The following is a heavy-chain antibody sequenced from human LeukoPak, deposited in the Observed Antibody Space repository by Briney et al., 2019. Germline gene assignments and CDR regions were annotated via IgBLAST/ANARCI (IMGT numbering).Heavy chain of an antibody. CDR2: IRGSGGSNT. D-gene: IGHD5-12*01. CDR1: GFTFSTYA. Sequence: GRSLRLSCAASGFTFSTYAMSGVRQAPGKGLEWVSTIRGSGGSNTYYADSVQCRFTISRDNSKNTLYLQMNTLRSEDTAVYYFAKGVLRSSPDYWGQGTLVTVSS. V-gene: IGHV3-23*01. CDR3: AKGVLRSSPDY. J-gene: IGHJ4*02.